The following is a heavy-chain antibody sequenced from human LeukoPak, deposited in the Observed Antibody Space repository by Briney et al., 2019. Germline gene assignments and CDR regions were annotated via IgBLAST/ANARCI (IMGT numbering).Heavy chain of an antibody. CDR1: GGTISSGGYY. CDR2: IYYSGST. Sequence: PSETLSLTCTVSGGTISSGGYYWSWIRQHPGKGLEWIGYIYYSGSTYYNPSLKSRVTISVDTSKNQFSLKLSSVTAADTAVYYCARRDRGWYFDLWGRGTLVTDSS. J-gene: IGHJ2*01. CDR3: ARRDRGWYFDL. D-gene: IGHD5-24*01. V-gene: IGHV4-31*03.